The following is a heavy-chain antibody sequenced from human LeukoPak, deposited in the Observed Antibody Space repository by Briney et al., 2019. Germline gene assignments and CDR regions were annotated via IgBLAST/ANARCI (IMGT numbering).Heavy chain of an antibody. V-gene: IGHV1-3*03. J-gene: IGHJ4*02. CDR3: TLYNY. CDR2: ISPDNGNA. Sequence: ASVKVSCKTSGYSFTSQDMHWVRQAPGQRLEWVGCISPDNGNAQYSQEFQGRVTITRDTSARTAYMELSSLRSEDMAVYYCTLYNYWGQGTLVTVSS. CDR1: GYSFTSQD. D-gene: IGHD2-2*02.